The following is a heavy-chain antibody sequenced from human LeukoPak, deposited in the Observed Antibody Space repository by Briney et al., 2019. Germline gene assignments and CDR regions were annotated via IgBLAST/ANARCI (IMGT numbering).Heavy chain of an antibody. CDR3: ARRDDSSGYHKIFDY. V-gene: IGHV4-38-2*02. CDR2: IYHDGST. Sequence: SETLSLTCTVSGYAISSGYYWGWIRQTPGKGLEWIARIYHDGSTYYNPSLKSRVTISIDTSKNQFYLKLSSLTAADTAVYYCARRDDSSGYHKIFDYRGPGTLVTVSS. CDR1: GYAISSGYY. D-gene: IGHD3-22*01. J-gene: IGHJ4*02.